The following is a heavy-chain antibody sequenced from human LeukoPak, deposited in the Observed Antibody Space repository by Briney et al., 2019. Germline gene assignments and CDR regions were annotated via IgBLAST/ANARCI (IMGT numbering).Heavy chain of an antibody. V-gene: IGHV3-33*01. Sequence: PGGSLRLSCAASGFTFSSYGMHWVSQAPGKGLEWVAVIWYDGSNKYYADSVKGRFTISRDNSKNTLYLQMNSLRAEDTAVYYCARDYGERGYSYGLDYWGQGTLVTVSS. CDR1: GFTFSSYG. CDR2: IWYDGSNK. CDR3: ARDYGERGYSYGLDY. D-gene: IGHD5-18*01. J-gene: IGHJ4*02.